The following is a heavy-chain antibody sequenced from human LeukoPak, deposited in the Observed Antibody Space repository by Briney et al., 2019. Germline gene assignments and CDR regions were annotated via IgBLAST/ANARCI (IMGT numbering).Heavy chain of an antibody. CDR2: ISYDGSNK. V-gene: IGHV3-30*03. Sequence: GGSLRLSCAASGFTFSSYGMHWVRQAPGKGLEWVAVISYDGSNKYYADSVKGRFTISRDNSKNTLYLQMNSLRAEDTAVYYCARVLHNRNYDGSTYYGYWGQGTLVTVSS. CDR3: ARVLHNRNYDGSTYYGY. J-gene: IGHJ4*02. CDR1: GFTFSSYG. D-gene: IGHD3-22*01.